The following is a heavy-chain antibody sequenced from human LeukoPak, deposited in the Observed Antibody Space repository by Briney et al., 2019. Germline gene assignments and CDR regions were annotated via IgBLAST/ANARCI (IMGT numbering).Heavy chain of an antibody. CDR1: GFTFNNHA. V-gene: IGHV3-23*01. CDR2: ITGSGDGR. Sequence: GGSLRLSCAASGFTFNNHAMTWVRQAPGKGLEWVSVITGSGDGRYYADSVKGRFTISRDNSKNTLHLQMNSLRAEDTALYYCAKNILPYYFGPGVYYFDPWGQGTLVAVSS. CDR3: AKNILPYYFGPGVYYFDP. J-gene: IGHJ5*02. D-gene: IGHD2/OR15-2a*01.